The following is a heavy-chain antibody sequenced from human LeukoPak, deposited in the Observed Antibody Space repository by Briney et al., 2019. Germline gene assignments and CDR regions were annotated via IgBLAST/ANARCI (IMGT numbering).Heavy chain of an antibody. D-gene: IGHD3-22*01. CDR3: AADLNYYDSSGSGDY. V-gene: IGHV1-58*01. Sequence: PGTSVNVSCKASGXXFTXSAXXXXXXAXGXGRXXXXXILVGSRXTNYTQKFQERVTITRDMSTSTAYMELTSLRYEDTAVYYCAADLNYYDSSGSGDYWGQGTLVTVSS. CDR2: ILVGSRXT. J-gene: IGHJ4*02. CDR1: GXXFTXSA.